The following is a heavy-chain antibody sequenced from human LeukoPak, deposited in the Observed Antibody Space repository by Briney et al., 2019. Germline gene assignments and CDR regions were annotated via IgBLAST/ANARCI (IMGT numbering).Heavy chain of an antibody. J-gene: IGHJ6*03. CDR3: ARTALHYYYYYMDV. CDR2: FDPEDGET. D-gene: IGHD5-18*01. Sequence: ASVKVSCKVSGYTFTELSMHWVRQAPGKGLEWMGGFDPEDGETIYAQKFQGRVTMTEDTSTDTAYMELSSLRSEDTAVYYCARTALHYYYYYMDVWGKGTTVTVSS. CDR1: GYTFTELS. V-gene: IGHV1-24*01.